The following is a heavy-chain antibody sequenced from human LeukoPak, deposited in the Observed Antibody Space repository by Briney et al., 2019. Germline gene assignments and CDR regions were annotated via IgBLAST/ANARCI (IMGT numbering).Heavy chain of an antibody. D-gene: IGHD6-13*01. Sequence: PSETLSLTCSVSGGSINSYYWTWIRQPPGKGLEWIGYIYYNEKNNNTNYNPSLKSRVTIAIDTSNNQFALRLSSVTAADTAIYYCAREKAAIGTNWGDYFDSWGQGTLVTVSS. CDR3: AREKAAIGTNWGDYFDS. V-gene: IGHV4-59*01. CDR2: IYYNEKNNNT. CDR1: GGSINSYY. J-gene: IGHJ4*02.